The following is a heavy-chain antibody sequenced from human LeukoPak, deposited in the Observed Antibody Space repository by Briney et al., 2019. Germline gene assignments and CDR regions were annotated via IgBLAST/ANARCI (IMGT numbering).Heavy chain of an antibody. D-gene: IGHD2-21*01. CDR3: AKAPVTSCRGAYCYPFDS. CDR1: GSTLSTYA. J-gene: IGHJ4*02. CDR2: TSSSDAGT. Sequence: HPGGSLRLSCAASGSTLSTYAMSWVRQTPGKGLEWVAATSSSDAGTYHADSVRGRFTISRDNSKNTLYLQMNSLRAEDAAVYFCAKAPVTSCRGAYCYPFDSWGQGTLVTVSS. V-gene: IGHV3-23*01.